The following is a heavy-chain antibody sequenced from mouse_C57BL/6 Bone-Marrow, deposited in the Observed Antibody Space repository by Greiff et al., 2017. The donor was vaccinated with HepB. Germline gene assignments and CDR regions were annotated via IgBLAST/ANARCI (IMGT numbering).Heavy chain of an antibody. V-gene: IGHV1-15*01. J-gene: IGHJ3*01. CDR1: GYTFTDYE. Sequence: VQLQESGAELVRPGASVTLSCKASGYTFTDYEMHWVKQTPVHGLEWIGAIDPETGGTAYNQKFKGKAILTADKSSSTAYMELRSLTSEDSAVYYCTIDSSGYIAYWGQGTLVTVSA. CDR3: TIDSSGYIAY. D-gene: IGHD3-2*02. CDR2: IDPETGGT.